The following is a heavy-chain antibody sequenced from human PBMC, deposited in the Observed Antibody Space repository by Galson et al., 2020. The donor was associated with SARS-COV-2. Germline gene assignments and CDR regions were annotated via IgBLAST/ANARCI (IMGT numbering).Heavy chain of an antibody. V-gene: IGHV1-18*04. CDR1: GYTFTSYG. CDR3: ARADVEMATYYFDY. CDR2: ISAYNGNT. D-gene: IGHD5-12*01. Sequence: GESLKISCKASGYTFTSYGISWVRQAPGQGLEWMGWISAYNGNTNYAQKLQGRVTMTTDTSTSTAYMELRSLRSDDTAVYYCARADVEMATYYFDYWGQGTLVTVSS. J-gene: IGHJ4*02.